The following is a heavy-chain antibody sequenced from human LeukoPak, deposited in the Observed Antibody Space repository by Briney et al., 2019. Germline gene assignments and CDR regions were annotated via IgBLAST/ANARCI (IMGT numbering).Heavy chain of an antibody. D-gene: IGHD3-16*01. V-gene: IGHV3-53*01. Sequence: PGGSLRLSCGASGFTLSDHYMTWVRQAPGKGLEPVSIIHTNGHTQYADSVRGRFTLSRDNSKNTLYLQMNSLRADDTAVYYCARDLYYVESSDPWGQGTLVTVSS. J-gene: IGHJ5*02. CDR3: ARDLYYVESSDP. CDR1: GFTLSDHY. CDR2: IHTNGHT.